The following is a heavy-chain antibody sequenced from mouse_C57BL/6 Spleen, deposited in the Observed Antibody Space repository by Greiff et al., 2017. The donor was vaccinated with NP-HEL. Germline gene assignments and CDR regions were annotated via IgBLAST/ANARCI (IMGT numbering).Heavy chain of an antibody. D-gene: IGHD1-1*01. Sequence: QVQLQQPGAELVMPGASVKLSCKASGYTFTSYWMHWVKQRPGQGLEWIGEIDPSDSYTNYNQKFKGKSTLTVDKSSSTAYMQLSSLTSEDSAVYYCARSGYYGSSTGYYFDYWGQGTTLTVSS. J-gene: IGHJ2*01. V-gene: IGHV1-69*01. CDR2: IDPSDSYT. CDR1: GYTFTSYW. CDR3: ARSGYYGSSTGYYFDY.